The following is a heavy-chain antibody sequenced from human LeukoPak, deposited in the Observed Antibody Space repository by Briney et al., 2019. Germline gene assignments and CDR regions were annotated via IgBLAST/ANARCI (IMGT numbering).Heavy chain of an antibody. Sequence: PGGSLRLSCAASGFTFSSYEMNWVRQAPGKGLEWVSYISSSGSTIYYADSVKGRFTISRDNAKNSLYLQMNSLRAEDTAVYYCASHYDYPRFAFDIWGQGTMVTVSS. CDR1: GFTFSSYE. V-gene: IGHV3-48*03. CDR3: ASHYDYPRFAFDI. D-gene: IGHD3-16*01. CDR2: ISSSGSTI. J-gene: IGHJ3*02.